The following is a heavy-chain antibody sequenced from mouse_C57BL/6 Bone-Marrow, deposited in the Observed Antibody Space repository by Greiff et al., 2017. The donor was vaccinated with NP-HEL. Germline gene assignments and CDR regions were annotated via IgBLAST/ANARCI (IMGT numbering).Heavy chain of an antibody. CDR1: GYAFSSSW. J-gene: IGHJ2*01. Sequence: QVQLQQSGPELVKPGASVKISCKASGYAFSSSWMNWVKQRPGTGLEWIGRIYPGDGDTNYNGKFKGKATLTADKSSSTAYMQHSSLTSEDSAVYFCARQLRLYFDYWGQGTTLTVSS. V-gene: IGHV1-82*01. CDR2: IYPGDGDT. CDR3: ARQLRLYFDY. D-gene: IGHD3-2*02.